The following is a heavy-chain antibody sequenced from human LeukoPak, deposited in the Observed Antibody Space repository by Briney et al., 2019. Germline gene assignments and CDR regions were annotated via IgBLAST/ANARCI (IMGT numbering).Heavy chain of an antibody. D-gene: IGHD2-15*01. CDR3: ARGCSGGSCYGSAFDI. CDR2: IYTSGST. Sequence: ETLSLTCTVSGGSISSYYWSWIRQPAGKGLEWIGRIYTSGSTNYNPSLKSRVTMSVDTSKNQFSLKLSSVTAADTAVYYCARGCSGGSCYGSAFDIWGQGTMVTVSS. J-gene: IGHJ3*02. V-gene: IGHV4-4*07. CDR1: GGSISSYY.